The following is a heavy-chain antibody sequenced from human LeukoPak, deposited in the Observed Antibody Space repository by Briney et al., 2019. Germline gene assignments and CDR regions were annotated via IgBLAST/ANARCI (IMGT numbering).Heavy chain of an antibody. Sequence: ASVKVSCKASGYTFSGSYIHWVRQAPGQGLEWMGRINPNSGDTNFAQTFQGRVTMTRDTSISTAYMELSRLRSDDTAVFYCATSSGWKSNIDYWGQGTLVTVSS. CDR2: INPNSGDT. V-gene: IGHV1-2*06. CDR1: GYTFSGSY. J-gene: IGHJ4*02. D-gene: IGHD6-19*01. CDR3: ATSSGWKSNIDY.